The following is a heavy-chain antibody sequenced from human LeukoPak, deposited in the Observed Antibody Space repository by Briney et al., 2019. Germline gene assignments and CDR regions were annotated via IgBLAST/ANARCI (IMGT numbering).Heavy chain of an antibody. V-gene: IGHV4-4*02. CDR2: IYHSGST. CDR1: GGSISSSNW. Sequence: SGTLSLTCAVSGGSISSSNWWSWVRQPPGKGLERIGEIYHSGSTNYNPSLKSRVTISVDKSKNQFSLKLSSVTAADTAVYYCARAPYYYDSSGYYLRPGIYFDYWGQGTLVTVSS. J-gene: IGHJ4*02. CDR3: ARAPYYYDSSGYYLRPGIYFDY. D-gene: IGHD3-22*01.